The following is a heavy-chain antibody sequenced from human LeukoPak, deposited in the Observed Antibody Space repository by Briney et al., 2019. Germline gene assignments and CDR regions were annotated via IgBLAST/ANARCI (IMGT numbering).Heavy chain of an antibody. J-gene: IGHJ5*02. CDR3: ASLYCSGGSCYSPWFDA. Sequence: ASVKVSRKASGGTFSSYTISWVRQAPGQGLEWMGRIIPNFGTANYAQKFQGRVTFTADKSTSTAYMELSSLRSEDTAVYYCASLYCSGGSCYSPWFDAWGQGCPATVSS. V-gene: IGHV1-69*08. CDR2: IIPNFGTA. CDR1: GGTFSSYT. D-gene: IGHD2-15*01.